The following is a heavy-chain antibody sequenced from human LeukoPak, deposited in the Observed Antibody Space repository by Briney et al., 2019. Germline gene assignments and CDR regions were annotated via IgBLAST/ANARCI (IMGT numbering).Heavy chain of an antibody. Sequence: SETLSLTCTVSGGSISSYYWSWIRQPPGKGLEWIGYIYYSGSTNYNPSLKSRVTISVDTSKNQFSLKPSSVTAADTAVYYCARALQRSVAHDYWGQGTLVTVSS. CDR2: IYYSGST. CDR1: GGSISSYY. V-gene: IGHV4-59*01. D-gene: IGHD6-19*01. CDR3: ARALQRSVAHDY. J-gene: IGHJ4*02.